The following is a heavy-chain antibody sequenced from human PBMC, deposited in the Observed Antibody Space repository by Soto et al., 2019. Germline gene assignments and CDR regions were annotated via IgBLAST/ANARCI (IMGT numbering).Heavy chain of an antibody. D-gene: IGHD5-18*01. CDR3: AKDRIQNYYYYYGMDV. CDR1: GFTFSNYA. CDR2: TSYDGNNE. J-gene: IGHJ6*02. Sequence: GGSLRLSCAASGFTFSNYAMHWVRQAPGKGLEWVALTSYDGNNEYYTDSVKGRFTISRDKSKNTLFLQMNSPRPEDTAVYYCAKDRIQNYYYYYGMDVWGQGTTVTVSS. V-gene: IGHV3-30*18.